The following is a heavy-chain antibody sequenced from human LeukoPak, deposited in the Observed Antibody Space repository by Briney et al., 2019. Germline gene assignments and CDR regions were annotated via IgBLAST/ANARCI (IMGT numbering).Heavy chain of an antibody. V-gene: IGHV3-21*01. J-gene: IGHJ6*02. CDR1: GFTFSSYS. Sequence: GGPLRLSCAASGFTFSSYSMNWVRQAPGKGLEWVSSISSSSSYIYYADSVKGRFTISRDNAKNSLYLQMNSLRAEDTAVYYCARDIRSRIAAAEYYGMDVWGQGTTVTVSS. CDR2: ISSSSSYI. CDR3: ARDIRSRIAAAEYYGMDV. D-gene: IGHD6-13*01.